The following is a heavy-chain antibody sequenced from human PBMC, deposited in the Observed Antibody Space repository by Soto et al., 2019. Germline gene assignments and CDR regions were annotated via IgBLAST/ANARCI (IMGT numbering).Heavy chain of an antibody. CDR3: AGFGVSYSSSSADYYYYMDV. CDR2: IYYSGST. J-gene: IGHJ6*03. D-gene: IGHD6-6*01. V-gene: IGHV4-59*08. Sequence: PSETLSLTCPVSGGSISSYYWSWIRQPPGKGLEWIGYIYYSGSTNYNPSIKSRVTISVDTSKNQFSLKLSSVTAADTAVYYCAGFGVSYSSSSADYYYYMDVWGKGTTVTVSS. CDR1: GGSISSYY.